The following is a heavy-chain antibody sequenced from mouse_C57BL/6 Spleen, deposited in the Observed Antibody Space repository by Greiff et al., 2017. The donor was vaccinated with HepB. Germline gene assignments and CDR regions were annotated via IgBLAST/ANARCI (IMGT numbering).Heavy chain of an antibody. CDR2: INPNNGGT. CDR1: GYTFTDYY. CDR3: ASLDGYCVRDY. J-gene: IGHJ2*01. D-gene: IGHD2-3*01. V-gene: IGHV1-26*01. Sequence: EVQLQQSGPELVKPGASVKISCKASGYTFTDYYMNWVKQSHGKSLEWIGDINPNNGGTSYNQKFKGKATLTVDKSSSTAYMELRSLTSEDSAVYYCASLDGYCVRDYWGQGTTLTVSS.